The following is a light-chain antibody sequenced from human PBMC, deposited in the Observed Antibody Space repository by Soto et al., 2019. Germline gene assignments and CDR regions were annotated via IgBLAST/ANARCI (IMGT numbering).Light chain of an antibody. CDR2: GAS. CDR1: QSVSSSY. Sequence: EIVLTQSPGTLSLSPGERATLSCRASQSVSSSYLAWYQQKPGQAPRLLIYGASSRATGIPDRFSGSGSGTDSTHIISILEPEDFAVYYCQQYGSSPRTFGQGTKVEIK. V-gene: IGKV3-20*01. CDR3: QQYGSSPRT. J-gene: IGKJ1*01.